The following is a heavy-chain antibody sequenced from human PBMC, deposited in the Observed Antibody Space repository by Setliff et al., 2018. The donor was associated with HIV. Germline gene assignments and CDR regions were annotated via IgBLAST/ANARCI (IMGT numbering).Heavy chain of an antibody. V-gene: IGHV4-61*09. D-gene: IGHD3-10*01. Sequence: SETLSLTCTVSGGSISSGSYYWSWTRQPAGKGLEWIGHIYTSGSTNYNPSLKSRVTISVDTSKNQFSLKLSSVTAADTAVYYCARERSALLWKNWFDPWGPGTLVTVSS. CDR3: ARERSALLWKNWFDP. J-gene: IGHJ5*02. CDR1: GGSISSGSYY. CDR2: IYTSGST.